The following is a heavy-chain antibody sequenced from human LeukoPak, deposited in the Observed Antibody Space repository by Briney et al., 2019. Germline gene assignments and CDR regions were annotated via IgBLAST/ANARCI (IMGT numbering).Heavy chain of an antibody. CDR1: ADSFSSHF. CDR3: ARDLVTVTKGFDI. CDR2: ISYIGST. D-gene: IGHD4-17*01. V-gene: IGHV4-59*11. Sequence: SETLSLTCAVSADSFSSHFWTWLRQPPGTGLEWIGYISYIGSTNYNPSLKSRVTISIDTSKNQFSLKLRSVTAADTAVYYCARDLVTVTKGFDIWGQGKMVSVSS. J-gene: IGHJ3*02.